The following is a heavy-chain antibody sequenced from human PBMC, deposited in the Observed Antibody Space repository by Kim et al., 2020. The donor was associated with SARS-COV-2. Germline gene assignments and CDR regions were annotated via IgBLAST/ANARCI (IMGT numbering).Heavy chain of an antibody. Sequence: ASVKVSCKASGYTFIGIGYYIHWLRQAPGQGLEWMGWINPTSGGTNYAQKFQGWVTMTRDTSINTAYMELSRLRSDDTAVYYCAREQAAGTYDYYYGLDVWGQGTTVTVSS. V-gene: IGHV1-2*04. CDR3: AREQAAGTYDYYYGLDV. D-gene: IGHD6-13*01. CDR1: GYTFIGIGYY. J-gene: IGHJ6*02. CDR2: INPTSGGT.